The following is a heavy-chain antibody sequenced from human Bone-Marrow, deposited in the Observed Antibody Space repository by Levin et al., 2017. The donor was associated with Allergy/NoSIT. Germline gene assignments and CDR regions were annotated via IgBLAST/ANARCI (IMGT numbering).Heavy chain of an antibody. Sequence: ASVKVSCKASGYTFTSYDINWVRQATGQGLEWLGWMNPNSGNTGYAQKFQGRVTMTMNTSISTAYMELSSLRSEDTAVYYCASEAGSYCSGGSCPHYYYDMDVWGKGTTVTVSS. CDR1: GYTFTSYD. CDR2: MNPNSGNT. D-gene: IGHD2-15*01. CDR3: ASEAGSYCSGGSCPHYYYDMDV. V-gene: IGHV1-8*01. J-gene: IGHJ6*03.